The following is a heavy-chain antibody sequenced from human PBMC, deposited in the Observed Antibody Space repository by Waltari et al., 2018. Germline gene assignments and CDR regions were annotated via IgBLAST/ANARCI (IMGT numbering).Heavy chain of an antibody. V-gene: IGHV3-48*01. CDR1: GFTFSSYS. J-gene: IGHJ6*02. CDR3: ARDDFWSARGPLDV. D-gene: IGHD3-3*01. Sequence: EVQLVESGGGLVQPGGSLRLSCAASGFTFSSYSMNWVRQAPGKGLEWVSYISSSSSTIYYADSVKGRFTISRDNAKNSLYLQMNSLRAEDTAVYYCARDDFWSARGPLDVWGQGTTVIVSS. CDR2: ISSSSSTI.